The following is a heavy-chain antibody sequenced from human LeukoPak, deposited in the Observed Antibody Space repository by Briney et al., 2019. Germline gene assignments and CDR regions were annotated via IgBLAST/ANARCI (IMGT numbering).Heavy chain of an antibody. D-gene: IGHD2-15*01. J-gene: IGHJ6*03. CDR1: RYTFTRYC. CDR2: ISAYNGNT. CDR3: ARRSGGSWDYYYYMDV. Sequence: GASVKVFCKASRYTFTRYCTSWARHAPGQGLEWMGWISAYNGNTKHAQKHQGRVTMTTDTSTSTAYMELRSLRSDDTAVYYCARRSGGSWDYYYYMDVWGKGTTVTVSS. V-gene: IGHV1-18*01.